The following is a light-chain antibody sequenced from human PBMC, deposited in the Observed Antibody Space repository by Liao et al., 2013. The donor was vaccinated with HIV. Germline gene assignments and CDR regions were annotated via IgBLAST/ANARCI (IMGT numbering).Light chain of an antibody. Sequence: SYEVTQPASVSVSPGQTATITCSGDKLGDKSVCWYQQRPGQSPVLVIYQDRKRPSGMPERFSGSNSGNTATLTINRVEAGDEADYYCQVWDSTPDQRIYVFGPGTKVTVL. CDR3: QVWDSTPDQRIYV. CDR1: KLGDKS. CDR2: QDR. V-gene: IGLV3-1*01. J-gene: IGLJ1*01.